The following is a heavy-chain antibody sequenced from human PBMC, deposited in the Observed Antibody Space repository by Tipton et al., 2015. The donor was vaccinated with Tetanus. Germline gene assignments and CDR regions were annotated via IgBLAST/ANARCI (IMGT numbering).Heavy chain of an antibody. CDR3: ARPEASGRARGFDI. CDR1: GGSISSTSYY. J-gene: IGHJ3*02. Sequence: TLSLTCTVSGGSISSTSYYWAWIRQPPGKGLEWIGTMYNSGATYYNPSLKGRVTISVDTSKNLFSLTSVTASDTAVYYCARPEASGRARGFDIWGQGTKVTVPP. D-gene: IGHD3-10*01. CDR2: MYNSGAT. V-gene: IGHV4-39*02.